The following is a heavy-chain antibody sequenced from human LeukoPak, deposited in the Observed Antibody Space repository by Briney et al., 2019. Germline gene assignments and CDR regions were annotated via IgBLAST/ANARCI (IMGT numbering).Heavy chain of an antibody. D-gene: IGHD6-19*01. CDR3: ATDLKKGDSGCFDY. V-gene: IGHV7-4-1*02. J-gene: IGHJ4*02. CDR1: GYTFTSPA. CDR2: INTNTGNP. Sequence: ASVKVSCKASGYTFTSPALNWVRQAPGQGLEWMGWINTNTGNPTYAQGFTGRFVFSLDTSVSTAYLHISSLEAEDTAIYYCATDLKKGDSGCFDYWGQGTLVTVSS.